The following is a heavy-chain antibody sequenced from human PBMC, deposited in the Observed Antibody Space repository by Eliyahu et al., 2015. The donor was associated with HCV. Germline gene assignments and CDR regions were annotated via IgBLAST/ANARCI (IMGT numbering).Heavy chain of an antibody. CDR2: IHYSGST. CDR1: GGSITTYX. D-gene: IGHD6-19*01. V-gene: IGHV4-59*01. Sequence: QVQLQESGPGLVKPSETLSLTCTVSGGSITTYXWRWIRQPPGKGLEWIGYIHYSGSTNYNPSLKNRVTISIDTSKNQFSLNLTSVTAADTAMYYCASGGGGIAVTGTGGWFDPWGQGTLVTVSS. CDR3: ASGGGGIAVTGTGGWFDP. J-gene: IGHJ5*02.